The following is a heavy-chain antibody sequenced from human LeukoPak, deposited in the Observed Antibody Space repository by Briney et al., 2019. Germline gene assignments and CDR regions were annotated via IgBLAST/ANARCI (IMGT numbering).Heavy chain of an antibody. CDR3: ARDPAYGAIDY. J-gene: IGHJ4*02. CDR2: INPDGSYM. Sequence: QPGGSLRLSCAASGFTFSHSWMTWVRQAPGKGLEWVANINPDGSYMYCVESVRGRFIISRDNAKNSLYLQTSSLRAEDTAIYYCARDPAYGAIDYWGQGALVTVSS. D-gene: IGHD2-21*01. V-gene: IGHV3-7*03. CDR1: GFTFSHSW.